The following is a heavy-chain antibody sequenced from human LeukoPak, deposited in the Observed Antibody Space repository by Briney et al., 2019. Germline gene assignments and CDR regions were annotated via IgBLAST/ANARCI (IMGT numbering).Heavy chain of an antibody. J-gene: IGHJ5*02. V-gene: IGHV4-39*07. CDR2: IYYSGST. CDR1: GGSISSSSYY. D-gene: IGHD5-24*01. CDR3: AREAMAVTRWFDP. Sequence: SKTLSLTCTVSGGSISSSSYYWGWIRQPPGKGLEWIGSIYYSGSTYYNPSLKSRVTISVDTSKNQFSLKLSSVTAADTAVYYCAREAMAVTRWFDPWGQGTLVTVSS.